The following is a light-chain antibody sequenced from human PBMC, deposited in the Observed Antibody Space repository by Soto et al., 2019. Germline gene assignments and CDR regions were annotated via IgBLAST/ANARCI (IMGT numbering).Light chain of an antibody. J-gene: IGLJ1*01. CDR3: AAWDANLNVPV. CDR1: TANIGSTT. CDR2: SNN. Sequence: QSVLTQPPSASGTPGQRVTISCSGSTANIGSTTVNWYQQVPGAAPRLLIYSNNLRPSAVPDRFSGSKSGTSASLAISGLHSDDEADYYCAAWDANLNVPVFGPGTKLTVL. V-gene: IGLV1-44*01.